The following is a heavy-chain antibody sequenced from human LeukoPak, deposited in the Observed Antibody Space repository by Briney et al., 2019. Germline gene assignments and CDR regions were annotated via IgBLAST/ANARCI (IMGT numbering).Heavy chain of an antibody. Sequence: SETLSLTCTVSGGSISSTNYYWGWIRQPPGKGLEWIGSVYDSGSTYYSPSLKSRVTISVDTSKNQFSLNLRSVTAADTALYYCERSPRIYMIGTHAFDIWGQGTMVTVSS. CDR3: ERSPRIYMIGTHAFDI. CDR2: VYDSGST. J-gene: IGHJ3*02. D-gene: IGHD3-22*01. CDR1: GGSISSTNYY. V-gene: IGHV4-39*01.